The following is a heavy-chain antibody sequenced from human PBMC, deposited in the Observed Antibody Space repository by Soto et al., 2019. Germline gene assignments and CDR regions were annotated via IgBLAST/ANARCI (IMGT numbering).Heavy chain of an antibody. D-gene: IGHD2-21*02. CDR3: TRADSDVVILPDVRPLFDL. J-gene: IGHJ4*02. Sequence: ASVKVSCKTSGYDFFKYNMHWVRQAPGQGLEWMGVINPSGGYTRHAQKFQGRVIMTRDTSSKIVYKELSGLTSEDTAMYYCTRADSDVVILPDVRPLFDLWGQGALVTVSS. V-gene: IGHV1-46*01. CDR1: GYDFFKYN. CDR2: INPSGGYT.